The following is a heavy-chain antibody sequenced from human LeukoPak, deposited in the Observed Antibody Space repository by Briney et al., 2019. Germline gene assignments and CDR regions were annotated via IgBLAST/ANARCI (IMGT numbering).Heavy chain of an antibody. Sequence: GGSLRLSCAASGFTFSSYSMNWVRQAPGQGLEWVSSISSSSSYIYYADSVKGRFTISRDNAKNSLYLQMNSLRAEDTAVYYCARAGTTGFDYWGQGTLVTVSS. CDR3: ARAGTTGFDY. CDR1: GFTFSSYS. CDR2: ISSSSSYI. V-gene: IGHV3-21*01. J-gene: IGHJ4*02. D-gene: IGHD1-1*01.